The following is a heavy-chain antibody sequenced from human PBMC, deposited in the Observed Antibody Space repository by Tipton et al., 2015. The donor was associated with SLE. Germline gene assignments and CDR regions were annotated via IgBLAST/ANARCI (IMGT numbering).Heavy chain of an antibody. V-gene: IGHV4-34*01. CDR2: INHSGST. Sequence: TLSLTCSVYGGSFSNYYWTWIRQPPGKGLEWIGAINHSGSTSYNPSLQSRVTTSIDTSKSQFSLKLSSVTAADTAVYYCARGLSPWELFYWGQGTLVTVSS. J-gene: IGHJ4*02. CDR3: ARGLSPWELFY. D-gene: IGHD1-26*01. CDR1: GGSFSNYY.